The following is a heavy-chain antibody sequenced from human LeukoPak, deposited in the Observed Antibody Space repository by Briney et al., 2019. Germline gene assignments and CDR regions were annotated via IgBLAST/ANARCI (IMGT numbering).Heavy chain of an antibody. V-gene: IGHV3-23*01. D-gene: IGHD2-2*01. CDR1: GFTFSTYA. Sequence: GGSLRLSCAASGFTFSTYAMSWVRQAPGKGLEWVSGISGSGGSTYYADSVKGRFTISRDNSKNTLYLQMNSLRADDTAVYYCAKGQLLTNPEYFQHWGQGTLVTVSS. CDR2: ISGSGGST. J-gene: IGHJ1*01. CDR3: AKGQLLTNPEYFQH.